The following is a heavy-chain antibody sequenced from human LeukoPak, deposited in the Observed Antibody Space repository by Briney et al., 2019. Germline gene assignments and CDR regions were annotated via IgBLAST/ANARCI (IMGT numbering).Heavy chain of an antibody. CDR3: ARDGGSAMPFDY. CDR1: GFTFSSHW. CDR2: INQDGSQK. J-gene: IGHJ4*02. V-gene: IGHV3-7*03. D-gene: IGHD2-2*01. Sequence: GGSLRLSCAASGFTFSSHWMCWVRQAPGKGLEWVAEINQDGSQKFYVDSVKGRFIISRDNAKNSLYLQMDSLRSEDTAVYYCARDGGSAMPFDYWGQGTLVTVSS.